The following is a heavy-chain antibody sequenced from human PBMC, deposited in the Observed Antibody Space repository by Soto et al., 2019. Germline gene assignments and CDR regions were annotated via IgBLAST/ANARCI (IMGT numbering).Heavy chain of an antibody. CDR1: GYSFTSYW. J-gene: IGHJ5*02. Sequence: GESLKISCKGSGYSFTSYWISWVRQMPGKGLEWMGRIDPSDSYTNYSPSFQGHVTISADKSISTAYLQWSSLKASDTAMYYCARLRELGYCSGGSCYGFDPWGQGTLVTVPQ. CDR2: IDPSDSYT. D-gene: IGHD2-15*01. CDR3: ARLRELGYCSGGSCYGFDP. V-gene: IGHV5-10-1*01.